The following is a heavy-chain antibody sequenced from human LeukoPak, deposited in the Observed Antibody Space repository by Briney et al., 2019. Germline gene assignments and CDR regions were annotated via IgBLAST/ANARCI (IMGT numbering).Heavy chain of an antibody. CDR1: GFTFDDYA. D-gene: IGHD3-22*01. CDR2: ISWNSGSI. V-gene: IGHV3-9*01. CDR3: AGRTVTPYYHDSSGFHLQY. J-gene: IGHJ1*01. Sequence: ALRLSCAASGFTFDDYAMHWVRQAPGKGLEWVSGISWNSGSIGYADSVKGRFTISRDNSKNTLYLQMNSLRAEDTAVYYCAGRTVTPYYHDSSGFHLQYWGQGTLVTVSS.